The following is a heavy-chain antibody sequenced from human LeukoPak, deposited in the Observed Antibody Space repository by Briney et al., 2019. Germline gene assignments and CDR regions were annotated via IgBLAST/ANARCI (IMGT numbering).Heavy chain of an antibody. D-gene: IGHD1-26*01. CDR2: IIPIFGTA. Sequence: ASVKVSCKASGGTFSSYAISWVRQAPGQGLEWMGGIIPIFGTANYAQKFQGRVTITTDESTSTAYMELSSLRSEDTAVYYCARVPKGPSGSRGPFDYWGQGTLVTVSS. CDR3: ARVPKGPSGSRGPFDY. CDR1: GGTFSSYA. V-gene: IGHV1-69*05. J-gene: IGHJ4*02.